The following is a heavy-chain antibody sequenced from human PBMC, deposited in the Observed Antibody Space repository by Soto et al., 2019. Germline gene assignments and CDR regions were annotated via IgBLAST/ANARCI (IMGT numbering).Heavy chain of an antibody. Sequence: ASVKVSCKASGYTLTSYYMHWVRQAPGQGLEWMGIINPSGGSTSYAQKFQGRVTMTSDTSTSTVYMELSSLRSEDTAVYYCAREGLSRNWFDPWGQGTLVTVSS. J-gene: IGHJ5*02. CDR1: GYTLTSYY. D-gene: IGHD2-8*01. V-gene: IGHV1-46*01. CDR3: AREGLSRNWFDP. CDR2: INPSGGST.